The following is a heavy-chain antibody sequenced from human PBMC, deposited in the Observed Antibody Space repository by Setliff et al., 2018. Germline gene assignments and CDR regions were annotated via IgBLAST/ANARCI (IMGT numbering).Heavy chain of an antibody. V-gene: IGHV4-39*07. CDR3: ARHRAEDYYGSGTIIWGWFDP. D-gene: IGHD3-10*01. CDR1: GGSISSGDYY. CDR2: IFQSGNT. Sequence: SETLSLTCTVSGGSISSGDYYWVWIRQPPGRGLEWIGSIFQSGNTYYNPSLKSRVTISVDTSKNQFSLKLSSVTAADTAVYYCARHRAEDYYGSGTIIWGWFDPWGQGTLVTVSS. J-gene: IGHJ5*02.